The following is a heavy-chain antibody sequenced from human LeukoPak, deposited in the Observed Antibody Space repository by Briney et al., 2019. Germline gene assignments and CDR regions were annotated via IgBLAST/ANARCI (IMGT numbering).Heavy chain of an antibody. Sequence: GGSLRLSCAASGFTFSSYGMHWVRQAPGKGLEWVAVISYDGSNKYYADSVKGRFTISRDNSKNTLYLQMNSLRAEDTAVYYCAKGLPFDYWAREPWSPSPQ. J-gene: IGHJ4*02. CDR3: AKGLPFDY. CDR2: ISYDGSNK. V-gene: IGHV3-30*18. CDR1: GFTFSSYG.